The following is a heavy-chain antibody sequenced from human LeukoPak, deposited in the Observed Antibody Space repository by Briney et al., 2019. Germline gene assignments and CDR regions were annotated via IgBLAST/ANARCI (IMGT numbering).Heavy chain of an antibody. J-gene: IGHJ3*02. CDR1: GFTFTSSA. CDR3: ARDQGVLRYFDWLSVLDAFDI. V-gene: IGHV1-2*02. D-gene: IGHD3-9*01. CDR2: INPNSGGT. Sequence: ASVKVSCKASGFTFTSSAMQWVRQAPGQGLEWMGWINPNSGGTNYAQKFQGRVTMTRDTSISTAYMELSRLRSDDTAVYYCARDQGVLRYFDWLSVLDAFDIWGQGTMVTVSS.